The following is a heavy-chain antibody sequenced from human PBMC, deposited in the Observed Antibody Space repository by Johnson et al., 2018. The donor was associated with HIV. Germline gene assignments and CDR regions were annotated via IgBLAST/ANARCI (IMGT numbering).Heavy chain of an antibody. CDR2: IKSKTAGGTT. Sequence: VQLVESGGGLVKPGGSLRLSCAASGFTFSNAWMNWVRQAPGKGLEWVGHIKSKTAGGTTDYAGSVKGRFTISRDDSRNTLYLQMTSLKTEDTALYYCARVTLSAAAGHGAFDVWGQGTMVTVSS. CDR3: ARVTLSAAAGHGAFDV. CDR1: GFTFSNAW. V-gene: IGHV3-15*01. D-gene: IGHD6-13*01. J-gene: IGHJ3*01.